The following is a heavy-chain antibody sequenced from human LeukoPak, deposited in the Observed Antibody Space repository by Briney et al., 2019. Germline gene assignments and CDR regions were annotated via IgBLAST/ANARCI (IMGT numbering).Heavy chain of an antibody. CDR2: FSGSISKT. CDR1: GFTFTTHA. J-gene: IGHJ4*02. V-gene: IGHV3-23*01. D-gene: IGHD6-19*01. Sequence: GGSLRLSCAASGFTFTTHAMSWVRQAPGKGLEWVSAFSGSISKTYYANSVKGRFTISRDNSKNTLYLQMSSLRAEDTALYYCAKQRAGSAWFTLDYWGPGTPVTVSS. CDR3: AKQRAGSAWFTLDY.